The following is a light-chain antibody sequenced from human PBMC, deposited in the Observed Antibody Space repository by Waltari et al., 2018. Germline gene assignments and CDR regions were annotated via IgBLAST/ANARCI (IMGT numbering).Light chain of an antibody. J-gene: IGKJ4*01. CDR2: KAS. CDR3: QEYDSLPVT. V-gene: IGKV1-5*03. Sequence: DIQMTQSPSTLSASVGDRITITCRTSQSVKNNLAWYQQKPGKAPKVLIHKASRLEGGVPSRFSGSGYGTEFTLTISSLQPDDFATYYRQEYDSLPVTFGGGTRVEIK. CDR1: QSVKNN.